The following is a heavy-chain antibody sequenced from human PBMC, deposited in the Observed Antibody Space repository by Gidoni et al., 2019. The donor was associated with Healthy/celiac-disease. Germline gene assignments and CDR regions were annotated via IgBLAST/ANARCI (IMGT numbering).Heavy chain of an antibody. CDR1: GFTFSSYS. V-gene: IGHV3-21*01. CDR3: ARDSYGYDHFDY. J-gene: IGHJ4*02. D-gene: IGHD5-18*01. Sequence: EVQLVESGGGLVKPGGSLRLSWAASGFTFSSYSMNWVRQAPGKGLEWVSSISSSSSYIYYADSVKGRFTISRDNAKNSLYLQMNSLRAEDTAVYYCARDSYGYDHFDYWGQGTLVTVSS. CDR2: ISSSSSYI.